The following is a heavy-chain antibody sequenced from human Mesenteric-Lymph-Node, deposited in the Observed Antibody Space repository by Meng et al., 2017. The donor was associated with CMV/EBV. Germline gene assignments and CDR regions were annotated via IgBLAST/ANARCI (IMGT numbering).Heavy chain of an antibody. CDR2: ISGSGGST. J-gene: IGHJ4*02. D-gene: IGHD4-17*01. CDR1: GFTFSSYG. V-gene: IGHV3-23*01. Sequence: GESLKISCAASGFTFSSYGMHWVRQAPGKGLEWVSHISGSGGSTYYADSVKGRFTISRDNSKNTLYLQMNSLRAEDTALYFCVKGVTVTTLDYWGRGTLVTVSS. CDR3: VKGVTVTTLDY.